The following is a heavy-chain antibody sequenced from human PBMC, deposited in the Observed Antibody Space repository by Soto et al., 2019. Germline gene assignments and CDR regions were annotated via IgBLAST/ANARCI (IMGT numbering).Heavy chain of an antibody. CDR1: GFTFSNAW. J-gene: IGHJ6*02. Sequence: GGSLRLSCAASGFTFSNAWMNWVRQAPGKGLEWVGRIKSKTDGGTTDYAAPVKGRFTISRDDSKNTLYLQMNSPKTEDTAVYYCTTDTSGYETYGMDVWGQGTTVTVSS. CDR2: IKSKTDGGTT. V-gene: IGHV3-15*07. CDR3: TTDTSGYETYGMDV. D-gene: IGHD5-12*01.